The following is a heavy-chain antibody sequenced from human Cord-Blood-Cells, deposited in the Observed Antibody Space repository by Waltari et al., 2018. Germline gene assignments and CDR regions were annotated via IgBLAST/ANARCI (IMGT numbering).Heavy chain of an antibody. CDR1: GFTFSSHG. Sequence: QVQLVESGGGVVQPGRSLRLSCAASGFTFSSHGMHWVRQAPGKGLEWVAVIWYDGSNKDYADSVKGRFTISRENSKNTLYLQMNSLRAEDTAVYYCARDRAILTGYDAFDIWGQGTMVTVSS. CDR3: ARDRAILTGYDAFDI. D-gene: IGHD3-9*01. V-gene: IGHV3-33*01. CDR2: IWYDGSNK. J-gene: IGHJ3*02.